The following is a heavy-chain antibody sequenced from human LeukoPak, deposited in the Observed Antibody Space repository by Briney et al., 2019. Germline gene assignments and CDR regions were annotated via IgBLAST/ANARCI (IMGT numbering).Heavy chain of an antibody. Sequence: SETLSLTCTVSGGSISSGSYYWSWIRQPAGKGLEWIGRIYTSGSTNYNPSLKSRVTISVDTSKNQFSLKLSSVTAADTAAYYCARDGFWSGYSYYFDYWGQGTLVTVSS. CDR1: GGSISSGSYY. V-gene: IGHV4-61*02. D-gene: IGHD3-3*01. CDR2: IYTSGST. J-gene: IGHJ4*02. CDR3: ARDGFWSGYSYYFDY.